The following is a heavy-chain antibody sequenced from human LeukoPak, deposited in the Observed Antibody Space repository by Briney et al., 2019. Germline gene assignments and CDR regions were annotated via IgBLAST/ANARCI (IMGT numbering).Heavy chain of an antibody. CDR1: GFTFSSYE. CDR2: ISSSGSTI. D-gene: IGHD2-15*01. Sequence: GGSLRLSCAASGFTFSSYEMNWVRQTPGKGLEWVSYISSSGSTIYYADSVKGRFTISRDNAKNSLYLQMNSLRAEDTAVYYCAGDSLVVVVAGPLDYYYYGMDVWGQGTTVTVSS. V-gene: IGHV3-48*03. CDR3: AGDSLVVVVAGPLDYYYYGMDV. J-gene: IGHJ6*02.